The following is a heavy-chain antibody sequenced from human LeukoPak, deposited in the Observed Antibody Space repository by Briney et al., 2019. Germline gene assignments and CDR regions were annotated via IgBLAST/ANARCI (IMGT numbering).Heavy chain of an antibody. D-gene: IGHD4-17*01. CDR3: ARQRDPGDYLPFDH. J-gene: IGHJ4*02. V-gene: IGHV3-7*01. CDR1: GFTFSIYW. CDR2: IKQDGSER. Sequence: GGSLRLSCAASGFTFSIYWMSWVRQAPGKGLEWVANIKQDGSERYYVDSVKGRFTISRDNAKNSLYLQMNSLRAEDTAVYYCARQRDPGDYLPFDHWGRGTMVTVSS.